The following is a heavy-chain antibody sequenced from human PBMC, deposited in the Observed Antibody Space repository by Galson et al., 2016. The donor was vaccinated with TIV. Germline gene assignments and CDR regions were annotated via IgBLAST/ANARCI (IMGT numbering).Heavy chain of an antibody. V-gene: IGHV1-69*05. CDR1: GGTFSAYA. J-gene: IGHJ6*02. CDR3: ARVHTYYYYGMDV. CDR2: IIPIFGTP. Sequence: SVKVSCKASGGTFSAYAINWVRQAPGQGLEWMGGIIPIFGTPNYAQKFQGRVTITTDESTNTAYMELSSLRSDDTAVYYCARVHTYYYYGMDVWGQGTTVIVSS.